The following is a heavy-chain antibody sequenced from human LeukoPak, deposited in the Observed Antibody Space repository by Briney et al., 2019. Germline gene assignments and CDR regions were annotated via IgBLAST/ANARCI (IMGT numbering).Heavy chain of an antibody. J-gene: IGHJ4*02. V-gene: IGHV4-59*01. D-gene: IGHD1-1*01. CDR1: GGSISSYY. Sequence: SETLSLTCTVSGGSISSYYWSWIRQPPGKGLEWIGYIYYSGSTNYNPSLKSRVTISVGTSKNQFSLKLSSVTAADTAVYYCARSDGYFLTLYYFDYWGQGTLVTVSS. CDR3: ARSDGYFLTLYYFDY. CDR2: IYYSGST.